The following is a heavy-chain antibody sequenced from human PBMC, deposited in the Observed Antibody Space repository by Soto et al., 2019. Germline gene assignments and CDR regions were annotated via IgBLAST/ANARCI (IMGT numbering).Heavy chain of an antibody. CDR1: GYTITNYG. J-gene: IGHJ4*02. D-gene: IGHD3-9*01. V-gene: IGHV1-18*01. Sequence: QVQLVQSGAEVKKPGASVKVSCKASGYTITNYGISWVRQAPGQGLEWMGWISAHNGNTKYAQNLQGRVIMTIDTSTSTAYMELRSLRSDDTAVYYCAKVAGWLLDIPTGMRDSWGQGTLFTVSS. CDR2: ISAHNGNT. CDR3: AKVAGWLLDIPTGMRDS.